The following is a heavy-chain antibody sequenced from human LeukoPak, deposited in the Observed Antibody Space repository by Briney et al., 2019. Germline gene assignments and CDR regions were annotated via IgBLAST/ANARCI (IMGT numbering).Heavy chain of an antibody. CDR3: AKDWGGQHVQRNSASDY. Sequence: PGGSLRLSCAASGFTFDDYAMHWVRQAPGKGLEWVSGISWNSGSIGYADSVKGRFTISRDNAKNSLYLQMNSLRAEDTALYYCAKDWGGQHVQRNSASDYWGQGTLVTVPS. J-gene: IGHJ4*02. CDR2: ISWNSGSI. D-gene: IGHD3-16*01. CDR1: GFTFDDYA. V-gene: IGHV3-9*01.